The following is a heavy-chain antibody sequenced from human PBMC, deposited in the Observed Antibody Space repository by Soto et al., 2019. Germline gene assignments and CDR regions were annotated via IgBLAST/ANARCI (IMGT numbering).Heavy chain of an antibody. Sequence: ASVKVSCKASGYTFTSYDINWVRQATGQGLEWMGWMNPNSGNTGYAQKFQGRVTMTRKTSISTAYMELSSLRSEDTAVYYCARGVGKGYYDILTGYYRGYNWFDPWGQGTLVTVSS. V-gene: IGHV1-8*01. CDR1: GYTFTSYD. J-gene: IGHJ5*02. CDR3: ARGVGKGYYDILTGYYRGYNWFDP. CDR2: MNPNSGNT. D-gene: IGHD3-9*01.